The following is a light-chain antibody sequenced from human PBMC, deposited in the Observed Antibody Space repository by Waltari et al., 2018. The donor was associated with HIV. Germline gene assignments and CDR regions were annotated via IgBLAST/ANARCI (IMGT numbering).Light chain of an antibody. V-gene: IGLV2-11*01. Sequence: QPALTQPRSVSGSPGQSVTISCTGSNNDIGTYSYVSWYQHHPGEAPTVLIYDVDRRPSGVPDRFSGSRSGNTASLTISGLQTEDGSDYYCCSYAGTNIWVFGTGTKVTV. J-gene: IGLJ1*01. CDR2: DVD. CDR3: CSYAGTNIWV. CDR1: NNDIGTYSY.